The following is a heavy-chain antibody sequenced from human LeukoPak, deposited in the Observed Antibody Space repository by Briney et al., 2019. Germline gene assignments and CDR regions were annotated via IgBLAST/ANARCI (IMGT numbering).Heavy chain of an antibody. V-gene: IGHV4-59*01. CDR1: GGSISSYY. D-gene: IGHD3-9*01. Sequence: SETLSLTCTVSGGSISSYYWSWIRQPPGKGRECSRYIYYRGSTNFNPSLKRRVTISVDPSKNQFSLKLSSVTAADTAVYYCAREKYFDPPGAFDIWGQGTMVTVSS. CDR3: AREKYFDPPGAFDI. J-gene: IGHJ3*02. CDR2: IYYRGST.